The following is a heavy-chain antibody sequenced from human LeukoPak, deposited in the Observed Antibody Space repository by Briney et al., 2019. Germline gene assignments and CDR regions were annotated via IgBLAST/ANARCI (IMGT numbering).Heavy chain of an antibody. CDR1: GFTFSSYS. CDR2: ISSSSSYI. CDR3: ARDSSSSWYYYYYMDV. V-gene: IGHV3-21*01. J-gene: IGHJ6*03. Sequence: GGFLRLSCAASGFTFSSYSMNWVRQAPGKGLEWVSSISSSSSYIYYADSVKGRFTISRDNAKNSLYLQMNSLRAEDTAVYYCARDSSSSWYYYYYMDVWGKGTTVTVSS. D-gene: IGHD6-13*01.